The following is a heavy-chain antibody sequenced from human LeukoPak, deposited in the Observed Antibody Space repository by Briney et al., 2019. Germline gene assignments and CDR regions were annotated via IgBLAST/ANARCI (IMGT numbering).Heavy chain of an antibody. CDR2: ISGSGGST. Sequence: GGSLRLSCAASGFTFSSYAMSCVRQAPGKGLEWVSAISGSGGSTYYADSAKGRFTISRHNSKNTLYLQMKSLRAEDTAVYYCAKDLTMETYYDFWSGSDYWGQGTLVTVSS. J-gene: IGHJ4*02. CDR3: AKDLTMETYYDFWSGSDY. CDR1: GFTFSSYA. V-gene: IGHV3-23*01. D-gene: IGHD3-3*01.